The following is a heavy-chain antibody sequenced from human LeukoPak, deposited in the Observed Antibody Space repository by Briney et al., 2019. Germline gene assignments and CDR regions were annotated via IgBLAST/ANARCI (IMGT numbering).Heavy chain of an antibody. CDR3: ARDRVIVVVITTQYYYYGMDV. D-gene: IGHD3-22*01. CDR2: ISYDGSNK. V-gene: IGHV3-30*04. Sequence: GGSLRLSCAASGFTFSSYAMHWFRQAPGKGLEWVAVISYDGSNKYYADSVKGRFTISRDNSKNTLYLQMNSLRAEDTAVYYYARDRVIVVVITTQYYYYGMDVWGQGTTVTVSS. CDR1: GFTFSSYA. J-gene: IGHJ6*02.